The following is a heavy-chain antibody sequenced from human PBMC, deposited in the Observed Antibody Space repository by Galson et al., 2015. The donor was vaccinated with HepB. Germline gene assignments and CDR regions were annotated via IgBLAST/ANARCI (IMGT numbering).Heavy chain of an antibody. CDR1: GFTFSSYS. CDR3: AREVSYDPFFARPGTRN. CDR2: ISSSSGYK. Sequence: SLRLSCAASGFTFSSYSMNWVRQAPGKGLEWVSSISSSSGYKYYADSVKGRFTISRDNAKNSLYLQMNSLRAEDTAVYYCAREVSYDPFFARPGTRNWGQGTLVTVSS. J-gene: IGHJ4*02. D-gene: IGHD1-26*01. V-gene: IGHV3-21*01.